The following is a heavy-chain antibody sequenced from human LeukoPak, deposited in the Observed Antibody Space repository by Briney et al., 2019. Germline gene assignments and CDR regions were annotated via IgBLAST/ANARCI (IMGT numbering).Heavy chain of an antibody. Sequence: GGSLRLSCAASGFTFTSYAMTWVRQAPGKGLEGVSAIIGSGGSTYYADSVKGRFTISRDFSKNTLYLQMNSLRAEDTAVYHCAKLSIAGLYSSGWSHDYWGQGTLVTVSS. CDR3: AKLSIAGLYSSGWSHDY. V-gene: IGHV3-23*01. D-gene: IGHD6-19*01. CDR1: GFTFTSYA. CDR2: IIGSGGST. J-gene: IGHJ4*02.